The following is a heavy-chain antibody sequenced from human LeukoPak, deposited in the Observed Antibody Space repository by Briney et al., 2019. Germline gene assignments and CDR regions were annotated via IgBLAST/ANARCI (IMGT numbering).Heavy chain of an antibody. Sequence: GASVKVSCKVSGYTLTELSMHWVRQAPGKGLEWMGGFDPEDGETTYAQKFQGRVTMTEDTSTDTAYMELSSLRSEDTAVYYCATVLKERIAARPYYWGQGTLVTVSS. CDR2: FDPEDGET. CDR1: GYTLTELS. CDR3: ATVLKERIAARPYY. J-gene: IGHJ4*02. V-gene: IGHV1-24*01. D-gene: IGHD6-6*01.